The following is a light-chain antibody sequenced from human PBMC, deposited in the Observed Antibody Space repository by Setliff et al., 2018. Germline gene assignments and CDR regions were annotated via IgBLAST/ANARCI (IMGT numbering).Light chain of an antibody. V-gene: IGLV2-14*01. CDR3: SSYTSSSTRD. Sequence: QSALTQPASVSGSPGQPITISCTGTSSDVGYYNYVSWYQQHPGKAHKLMIYEVSNRPSGVSNRFSGSKSGNTASLTISGLQAEDEADYYCSSYTSSSTRDFGTETKVTVL. CDR1: SSDVGYYNY. J-gene: IGLJ1*01. CDR2: EVS.